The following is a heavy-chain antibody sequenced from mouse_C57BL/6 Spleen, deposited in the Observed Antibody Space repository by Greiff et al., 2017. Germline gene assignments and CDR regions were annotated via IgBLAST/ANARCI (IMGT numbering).Heavy chain of an antibody. D-gene: IGHD1-1*01. Sequence: QVQLQESGAELVKPGASVKISCKASGYAFSSYWMNWVKQRPGKGLEWIGQIYPGDGDTNYNGKFQGKATLTADKSSSAAYMQLSSLTSEDSAVYFCARSPHGNQFASWGQGTLVTVSA. CDR3: ARSPHGNQFAS. V-gene: IGHV1-80*01. CDR2: IYPGDGDT. CDR1: GYAFSSYW. J-gene: IGHJ3*01.